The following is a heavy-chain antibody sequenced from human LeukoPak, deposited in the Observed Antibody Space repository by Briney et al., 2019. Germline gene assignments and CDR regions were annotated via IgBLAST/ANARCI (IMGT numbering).Heavy chain of an antibody. CDR3: AVNMATSFDY. CDR2: ISYDGSNK. CDR1: GFTFSSYA. J-gene: IGHJ4*02. Sequence: PGRSLRLSCAASGFTFSSYAMHWVRQAPGKGLEWVAVISYDGSNKYYAESVKGRFTISRDNSKNTLYLQMNSLRAEDTAVYYCAVNMATSFDYWGQGTLVTVSS. D-gene: IGHD5-24*01. V-gene: IGHV3-30-3*01.